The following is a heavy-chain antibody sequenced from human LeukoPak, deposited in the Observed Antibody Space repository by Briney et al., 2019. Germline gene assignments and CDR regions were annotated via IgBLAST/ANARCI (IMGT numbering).Heavy chain of an antibody. CDR3: AKDTYGDYGIIDY. D-gene: IGHD4-17*01. CDR1: GFTFSSYG. V-gene: IGHV3-30*18. Sequence: GGSLRLSCAASGFTFSSYGMHWVRQAPGKGLEWVAVISYDGSNKYYADSVKGRFTISRDGSKNTLYLQMNSLRAEDTAVYFCAKDTYGDYGIIDYWGQGTLVTVSS. J-gene: IGHJ4*02. CDR2: ISYDGSNK.